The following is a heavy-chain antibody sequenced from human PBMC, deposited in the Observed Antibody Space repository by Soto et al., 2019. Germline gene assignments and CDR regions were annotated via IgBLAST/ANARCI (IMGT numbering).Heavy chain of an antibody. J-gene: IGHJ4*02. D-gene: IGHD3-16*01. CDR1: GFIFSNYA. CDR3: VEVPLSLRFYDY. Sequence: EVQLVESGGGLVQPGDSVRLSCSASGFIFSNYAMHWVRQAPGKGLEYVSHINNNGGSTNYADSVKGRFTISRDNSKNTLYLQMSSLRDDDTAVYYCVEVPLSLRFYDYWGQGAPVTVSS. CDR2: INNNGGST. V-gene: IGHV3-64D*08.